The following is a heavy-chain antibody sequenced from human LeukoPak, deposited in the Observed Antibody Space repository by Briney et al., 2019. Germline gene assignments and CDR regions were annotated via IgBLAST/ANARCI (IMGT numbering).Heavy chain of an antibody. J-gene: IGHJ5*02. CDR3: ARVDCTNGVCYANWFDP. CDR1: GGSISSYS. CDR2: IYTSGST. V-gene: IGHV4-4*07. Sequence: NSSEALSLTCTVSGGSISSYSWSWIRQPAGKGLEWIGRIYTSGSTNYNPSLKSLVTISVDTSKNQFSLKLSSVTAADTAVYYCARVDCTNGVCYANWFDPWGQGTLVTVSS. D-gene: IGHD2-8*01.